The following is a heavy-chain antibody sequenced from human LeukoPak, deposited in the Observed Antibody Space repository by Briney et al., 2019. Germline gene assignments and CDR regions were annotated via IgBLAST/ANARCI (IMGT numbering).Heavy chain of an antibody. D-gene: IGHD3-22*01. V-gene: IGHV3-30*14. CDR2: TSSDLNVK. J-gene: IGHJ4*02. CDR3: ARDGSDYYDKRVPPGIN. CDR1: GFTFRNYV. Sequence: GGSLRLSRAASGFTFRNYVIHWVRQAPGKGLEWVAVTSSDLNVKLYADSVKGRFTISRDNSKNTVFLQMNSLRADDTAVYYCARDGSDYYDKRVPPGINWGQGTLVTVSS.